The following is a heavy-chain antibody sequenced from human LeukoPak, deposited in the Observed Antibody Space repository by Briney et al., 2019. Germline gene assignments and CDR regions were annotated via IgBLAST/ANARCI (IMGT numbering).Heavy chain of an antibody. Sequence: SETLSLTCTVSGGSISSGGYYWSWIRQHPGKGLEWIGYIYYSGSTYYNPSLKSRVTISVDTSKNQFSLKLGSVTAADTAVYYCATIAGSSGLFDYWGQGTLVTVSS. V-gene: IGHV4-31*03. J-gene: IGHJ4*02. CDR1: GGSISSGGYY. D-gene: IGHD3-22*01. CDR3: ATIAGSSGLFDY. CDR2: IYYSGST.